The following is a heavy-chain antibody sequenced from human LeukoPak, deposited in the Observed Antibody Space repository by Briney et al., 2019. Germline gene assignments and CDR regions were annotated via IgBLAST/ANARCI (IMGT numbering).Heavy chain of an antibody. CDR3: ARGGGDDSSGYIDY. J-gene: IGHJ4*02. V-gene: IGHV1-46*01. D-gene: IGHD3-22*01. CDR1: GYTFTSYY. CDR2: INPSGGST. Sequence: ASVTLSCKSAGYTFTSYYMHWVRQAPGQGLEWMGIINPSGGSTSYAQKVQGRVTMTRDMSTSTVCMELSSLRSEDTAVYYCARGGGDDSSGYIDYWGQGTLVTVSS.